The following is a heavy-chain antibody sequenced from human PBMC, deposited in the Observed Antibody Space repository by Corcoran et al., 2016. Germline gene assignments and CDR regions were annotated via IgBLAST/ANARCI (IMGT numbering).Heavy chain of an antibody. V-gene: IGHV5-51*01. CDR3: ARDGIVGATRSYFDL. J-gene: IGHJ2*01. CDR2: IYPGDSDT. Sequence: EVQLVQSGAEVKKPGESLKISCKGSGYSFSTYWIAWVRQMPGKGLECMGIIYPGDSDTRYSPSFQGQVTISADKSIGTAYLQWGSLKASDTAMYYCARDGIVGATRSYFDLWGRGTLVSVSS. D-gene: IGHD1-26*01. CDR1: GYSFSTYW.